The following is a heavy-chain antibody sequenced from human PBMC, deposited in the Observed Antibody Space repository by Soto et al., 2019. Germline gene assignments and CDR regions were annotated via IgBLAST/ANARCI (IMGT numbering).Heavy chain of an antibody. CDR1: GGSISSGGYY. Sequence: SETLSLTCTVSGGSISSGGYYWSWIRQHPGKGLEWIGYIYYSGSTYYNPSLKSRVTISVDTSKNQFSLKLSSVTAADTAVYYCARAGDIYSVTNCYFDSWAQGNTVTVS. CDR3: ARAGDIYSVTNCYFDS. J-gene: IGHJ5*01. V-gene: IGHV4-31*03. CDR2: IYYSGST. D-gene: IGHD1-26*01.